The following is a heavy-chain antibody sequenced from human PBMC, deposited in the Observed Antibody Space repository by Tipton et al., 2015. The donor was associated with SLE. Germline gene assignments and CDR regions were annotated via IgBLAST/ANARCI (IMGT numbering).Heavy chain of an antibody. CDR3: ATTVTTTASYGAFDI. J-gene: IGHJ3*02. V-gene: IGHV4-38-2*01. Sequence: TLSLTCAVSGYSINNAYFWGWIRQPPGEGLEWIGRLYHSGSTYYTPSLKSRVTISIDTSKNQFSLKLSSVTAADTAVYYCATTVTTTASYGAFDIWGQGTMVTISS. CDR2: LYHSGST. CDR1: GYSINNAYF. D-gene: IGHD4-17*01.